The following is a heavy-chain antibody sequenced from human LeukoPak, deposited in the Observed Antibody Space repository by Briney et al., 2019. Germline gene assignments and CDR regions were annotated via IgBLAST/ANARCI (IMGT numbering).Heavy chain of an antibody. J-gene: IGHJ3*02. CDR1: GYSFTSYW. D-gene: IGHD3-22*01. Sequence: GESLKISCKGSGYSFTSYWIGWVRQMPGKGLEWMGIMYPGDSDIRYSPSFQGQVTISADKSISTAYLQWSSLKASDTAMYYCARPVVYDSSGSDAFDIWGQGTMVTVSS. CDR2: MYPGDSDI. V-gene: IGHV5-51*01. CDR3: ARPVVYDSSGSDAFDI.